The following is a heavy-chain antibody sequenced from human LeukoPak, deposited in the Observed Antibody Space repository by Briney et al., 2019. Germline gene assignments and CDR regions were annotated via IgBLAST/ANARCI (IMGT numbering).Heavy chain of an antibody. CDR2: ISGSGGST. V-gene: IGHV3-23*01. J-gene: IGHJ4*02. CDR1: GFTFSSYA. Sequence: GGSLRLSCAASGFTFSSYAMSWVRQAPGKGLVWVSAISGSGGSTYSADSVKGRFTISRDISKNTLYLQMNSLRAEDTAVYYCARGPPAMAPYYFDYWGQGTLVTVSS. D-gene: IGHD5-18*01. CDR3: ARGPPAMAPYYFDY.